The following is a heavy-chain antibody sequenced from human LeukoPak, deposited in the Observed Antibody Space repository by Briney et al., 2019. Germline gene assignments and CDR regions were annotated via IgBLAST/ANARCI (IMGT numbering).Heavy chain of an antibody. J-gene: IGHJ4*02. CDR1: GGSISSSSYY. V-gene: IGHV4-39*07. D-gene: IGHD6-19*01. CDR2: IYYSGST. CDR3: ARYSSGWNGVPYFDY. Sequence: PSETLSLTCTVSGGSISSSSYYWGWIRQPPGKGLEWIGSIYYSGSTYYNPSLKSRVTISVDTSKNQFSLKLSSVTAADTAVYYCARYSSGWNGVPYFDYWGQGTLVTVSS.